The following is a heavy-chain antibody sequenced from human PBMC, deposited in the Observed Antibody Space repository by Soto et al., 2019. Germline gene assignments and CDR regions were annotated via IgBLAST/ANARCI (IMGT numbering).Heavy chain of an antibody. Sequence: SETLSLTCAVSSGSISSSNWWSWVRQPPGKGLEWIGEIYHSGSTNYNPSLKSLVTISVDKSKNQFSLKLSSVTAADTAVYYCARAKGPLGYYYDSSGYYYESYFDYWGQGTLVTVSS. V-gene: IGHV4-4*02. D-gene: IGHD3-22*01. CDR3: ARAKGPLGYYYDSSGYYYESYFDY. J-gene: IGHJ4*02. CDR1: SGSISSSNW. CDR2: IYHSGST.